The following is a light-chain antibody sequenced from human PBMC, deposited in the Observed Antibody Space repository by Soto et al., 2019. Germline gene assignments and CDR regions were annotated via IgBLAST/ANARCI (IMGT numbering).Light chain of an antibody. J-gene: IGKJ4*01. V-gene: IGKV3-11*01. CDR1: QSVSSY. CDR3: QQRSNWQGAT. CDR2: DAS. Sequence: EHVVAQSPTTPSFLSGERATLPWRASQSVSSYLAWYQQKPGQAPRLLIYDASNRATGIPARFSGSGSGTDFTLTISSLEPEDFAVYYCQQRSNWQGATFGGGTKVDIK.